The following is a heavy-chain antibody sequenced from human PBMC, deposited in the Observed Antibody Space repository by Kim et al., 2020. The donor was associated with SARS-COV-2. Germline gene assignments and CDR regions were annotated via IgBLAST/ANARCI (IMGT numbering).Heavy chain of an antibody. D-gene: IGHD3-9*01. V-gene: IGHV1-8*01. CDR1: GYTFTSYD. CDR3: ARAIRYFDWLLFSGGYYYYAMEV. Sequence: ASVKVSCKASGYTFTSYDINWVRQATGQGLEWMGWMNPNSGNTGYAQKFQGRVNMTRNTSISTAYMELSSLRSEDTAVYYCARAIRYFDWLLFSGGYYYYAMEVWGQGTTVTVSS. CDR2: MNPNSGNT. J-gene: IGHJ6*02.